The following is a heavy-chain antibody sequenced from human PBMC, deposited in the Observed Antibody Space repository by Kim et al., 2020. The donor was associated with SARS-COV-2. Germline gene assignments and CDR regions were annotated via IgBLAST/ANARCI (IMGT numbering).Heavy chain of an antibody. Sequence: GGSLRLSCAASGFTFSDYYMSWIRQAPGKGLEWVSYISSSSSYTNYADSVKGRFTISRDNAKNSLYLQMNSLRAEDTAVYYCARVLDPYSGYDYPDYWGQGTLVTVSS. V-gene: IGHV3-11*05. J-gene: IGHJ4*02. CDR1: GFTFSDYY. CDR2: ISSSSSYT. D-gene: IGHD5-12*01. CDR3: ARVLDPYSGYDYPDY.